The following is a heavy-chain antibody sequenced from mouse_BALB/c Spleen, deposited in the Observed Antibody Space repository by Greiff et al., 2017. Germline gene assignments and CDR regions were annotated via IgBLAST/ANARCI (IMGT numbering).Heavy chain of an antibody. V-gene: IGHV1-4*01. Sequence: VQRVESGAELARPGASVKMSCKASGYTFTSYTMHWVKQRPGQGLEWIGYINPSSGYTNYNQKFKDKATLTADKSSSTAYMQLSSLTSEDSAVYYCAPITTVVATGNWYFDVWGAGTTVTVSS. CDR2: INPSSGYT. CDR1: GYTFTSYT. D-gene: IGHD1-1*01. CDR3: APITTVVATGNWYFDV. J-gene: IGHJ1*01.